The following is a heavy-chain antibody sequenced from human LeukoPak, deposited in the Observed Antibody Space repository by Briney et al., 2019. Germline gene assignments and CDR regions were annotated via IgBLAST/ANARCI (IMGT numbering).Heavy chain of an antibody. CDR3: AKVGGTSSDPSDY. J-gene: IGHJ4*02. CDR2: ISESGDTT. Sequence: GGSLTLSCAASRFTFSNRAMTWVRQAPGKGLEWVSVISESGDTTYYADSAKGRFTMSRDNSKNTLYLQMHRLRADDTAIYYCAKVGGTSSDPSDYWGQGTLVTVSS. CDR1: RFTFSNRA. V-gene: IGHV3-23*01. D-gene: IGHD3-10*01.